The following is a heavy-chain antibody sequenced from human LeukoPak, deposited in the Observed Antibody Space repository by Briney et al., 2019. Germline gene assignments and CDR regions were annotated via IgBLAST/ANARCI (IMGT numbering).Heavy chain of an antibody. D-gene: IGHD3-22*01. CDR1: GGSISTSPYY. Sequence: SETLSLTCTVSGGSISTSPYYWGWLRQSPGKGLEWIGYVSYSGNTEYSASLRSRVTISVDSSKNQFSLKMSSVTAADTAVYYCARDQDDSVWYFDLWGRGTLVTVSS. V-gene: IGHV4-39*02. J-gene: IGHJ2*01. CDR3: ARDQDDSVWYFDL. CDR2: VSYSGNT.